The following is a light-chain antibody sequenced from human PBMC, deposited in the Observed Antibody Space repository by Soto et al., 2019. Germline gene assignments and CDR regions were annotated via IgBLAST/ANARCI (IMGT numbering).Light chain of an antibody. J-gene: IGKJ1*01. Sequence: IVLTQSPGTLSLSPGERATLSCRASQSVSSSYLAWYQQKPGQAPRLLIYGASARALGIPDRFSGSGSGTDFTLTISRLEPEDFAVYYCQQYGSSGTFGQGTKVDI. CDR1: QSVSSSY. CDR3: QQYGSSGT. CDR2: GAS. V-gene: IGKV3-20*01.